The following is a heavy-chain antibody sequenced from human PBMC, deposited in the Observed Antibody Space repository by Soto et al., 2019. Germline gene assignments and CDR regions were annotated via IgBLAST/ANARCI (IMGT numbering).Heavy chain of an antibody. CDR1: GGTSTRYA. J-gene: IGHJ4*02. CDR2: IVPMFGTS. CDR3: NMGSEYDFWSGYL. Sequence: QERLVQSGAEVRKPGSSVKVSCKVTGGTSTRYAINWVRRAPGQGLEWMGGIVPMFGTSKYAQKFQGRVTITADTSTNIAYMELRSLSSEDTAVYYCNMGSEYDFWSGYLWGQGTLVSVSS. D-gene: IGHD3-3*01. V-gene: IGHV1-69*06.